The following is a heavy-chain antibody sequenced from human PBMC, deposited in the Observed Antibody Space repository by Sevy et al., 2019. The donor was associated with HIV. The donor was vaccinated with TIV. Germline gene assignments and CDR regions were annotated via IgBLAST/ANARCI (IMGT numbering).Heavy chain of an antibody. CDR1: GGSITSLY. CDR3: AGENAWGRGYS. CDR2: IYYNGHI. V-gene: IGHV4-59*08. J-gene: IGHJ4*02. Sequence: SETLSPTCTVSGGSITSLYWNWIRQPPGKGLEWIANIYYNGHINYNPSLKSRVTLSLDTSKNQFSLRLSSVTAADTAMYYCAGENAWGRGYSWGQGTLSPSPQ. D-gene: IGHD1-26*01.